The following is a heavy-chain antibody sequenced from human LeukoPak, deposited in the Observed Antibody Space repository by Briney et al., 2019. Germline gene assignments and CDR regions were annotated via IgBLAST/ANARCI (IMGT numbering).Heavy chain of an antibody. CDR1: GYTFTSYY. J-gene: IGHJ4*02. CDR3: VPYGSGSYPLDY. CDR2: INPSGGST. D-gene: IGHD3-10*01. V-gene: IGHV1-46*01. Sequence: ASVKVSCKASGYTFTSYYMHWVRQAPGQGLEWMGIINPSGGSTSYAQKFQGRVTMTEDTSTDTAYMELSSLRSEDTAVYYCVPYGSGSYPLDYWGQGTLVTVSS.